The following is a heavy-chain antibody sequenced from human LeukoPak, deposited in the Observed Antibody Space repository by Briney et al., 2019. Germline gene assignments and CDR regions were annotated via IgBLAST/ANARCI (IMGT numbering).Heavy chain of an antibody. D-gene: IGHD6-13*01. CDR1: GFTFSNYA. Sequence: GGSLRLSCAASGFTFSNYAMSWVRQAPGKGLEWVAYIRYDGSDRYYADSVKGRFTISRDNSKNTLYLQMNSLRVEDTAVYYCAKERYSSSSLFAVTPFDYWGQGTRITVSS. J-gene: IGHJ4*02. CDR3: AKERYSSSSLFAVTPFDY. CDR2: IRYDGSDR. V-gene: IGHV3-30*02.